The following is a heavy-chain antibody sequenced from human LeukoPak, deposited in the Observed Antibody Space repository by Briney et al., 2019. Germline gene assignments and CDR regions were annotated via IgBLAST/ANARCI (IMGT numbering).Heavy chain of an antibody. Sequence: GESLKISCKGSGYSFTSYWIGWVRQMPGKGLEWMGIIYPGDSDTRYSPSFQGQVTLSADKSISTAYLQWSSLKASDTAMYYCARRPYYDYVWGSYRTDAFDIWGQGTMVTVSS. CDR3: ARRPYYDYVWGSYRTDAFDI. V-gene: IGHV5-51*01. CDR1: GYSFTSYW. J-gene: IGHJ3*02. D-gene: IGHD3-16*02. CDR2: IYPGDSDT.